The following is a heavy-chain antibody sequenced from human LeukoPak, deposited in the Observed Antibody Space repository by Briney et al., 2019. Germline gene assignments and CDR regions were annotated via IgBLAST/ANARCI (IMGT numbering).Heavy chain of an antibody. V-gene: IGHV4-39*07. CDR1: GGSISSSSYY. CDR2: IYYSGST. CDR3: ARDGYDSSGYYYVDDAFDI. J-gene: IGHJ3*02. D-gene: IGHD3-22*01. Sequence: SETLSLTCTVSGGSISSSSYYWGWIRQPPGKGLEWIGSIYYSGSTYYNPSLKSRVTMSVDTSKNQFSLKLSSVTAADTAVYYCARDGYDSSGYYYVDDAFDIWGQGTMVTVSS.